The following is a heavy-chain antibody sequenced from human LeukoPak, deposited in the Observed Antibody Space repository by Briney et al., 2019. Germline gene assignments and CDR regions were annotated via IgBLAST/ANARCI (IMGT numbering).Heavy chain of an antibody. CDR1: GFTFSAYS. D-gene: IGHD3-10*01. CDR2: ITSGDFV. V-gene: IGHV3-69-1*01. J-gene: IGHJ6*03. Sequence: KAGGSLRLPCAASGFTFSAYSMNWVRQAPGKGLEWVSSITSGDFVYFADSLKGRFTISRDNAKSSLYLQMNSLRADDTAVYYCARGGFNMVRGVIIPSNSYFYYMDIWGKGTTVTVSS. CDR3: ARGGFNMVRGVIIPSNSYFYYMDI.